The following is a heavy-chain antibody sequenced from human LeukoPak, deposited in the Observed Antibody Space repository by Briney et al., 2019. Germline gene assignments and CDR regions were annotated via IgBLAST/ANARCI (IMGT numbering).Heavy chain of an antibody. Sequence: ASVKVSCKTSGYSFTGYDIHWVRQAPGQGLEWMGWINPKNDDTTYAQKFQGRVTLTRDTSISTAYMEMSGLRSDDTAVYYCAREIVGATLPDYWGQGTLVTVSS. V-gene: IGHV1-2*02. D-gene: IGHD1-26*01. CDR2: INPKNDDT. CDR1: GYSFTGYD. J-gene: IGHJ4*02. CDR3: AREIVGATLPDY.